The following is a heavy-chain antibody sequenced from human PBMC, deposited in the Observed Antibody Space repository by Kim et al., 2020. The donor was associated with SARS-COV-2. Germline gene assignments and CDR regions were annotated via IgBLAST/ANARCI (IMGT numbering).Heavy chain of an antibody. CDR3: ARGTRKWLVRGPYDYYMDV. Sequence: SETLSLTCAVYGGSFSGYYWSWIRQPPGKGLEWIGEINHSGSTNYNPSLKTRVTISVDTSKNQFSLKPSSVTAADTAVYYCARGTRKWLVRGPYDYYMDVWGKGTTVTVSS. J-gene: IGHJ6*03. CDR1: GGSFSGYY. D-gene: IGHD6-19*01. CDR2: INHSGST. V-gene: IGHV4-34*01.